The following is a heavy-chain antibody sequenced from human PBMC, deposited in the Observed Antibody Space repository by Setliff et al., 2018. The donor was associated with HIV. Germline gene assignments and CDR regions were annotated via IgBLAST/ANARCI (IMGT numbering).Heavy chain of an antibody. CDR3: ARSPGMFDY. CDR1: GFTFRNYK. V-gene: IGHV3-21*04. J-gene: IGHJ4*02. Sequence: LRLSCAASGFTFRNYKMNWVRQAPGKGLEWVSSITIGSGDVFYADSVQGRFTIFRDNAKNTVYLQMTSLRAEDTAVYYCARSPGMFDYWGQGTPVTVSS. CDR2: ITIGSGDV. D-gene: IGHD1-1*01.